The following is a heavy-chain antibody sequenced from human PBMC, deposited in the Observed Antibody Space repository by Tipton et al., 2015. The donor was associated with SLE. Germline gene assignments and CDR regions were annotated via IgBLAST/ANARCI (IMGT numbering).Heavy chain of an antibody. J-gene: IGHJ4*02. Sequence: TLSLTCTVSGGSISGSNYYWGWIRQPPGKGLEWIGSLYFNGNTYYTPSLKSRVSISVDASKNQVSLKLSSVTAADTAVYHCASSSSSFDYWGQGTQVTVFS. CDR1: GGSISGSNYY. CDR2: LYFNGNT. D-gene: IGHD6-6*01. CDR3: ASSSSSFDY. V-gene: IGHV4-39*07.